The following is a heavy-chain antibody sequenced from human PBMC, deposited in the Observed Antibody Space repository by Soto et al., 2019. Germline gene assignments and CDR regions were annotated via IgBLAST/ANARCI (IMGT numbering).Heavy chain of an antibody. CDR2: ISAYNGYT. CDR1: GYTFTSYG. D-gene: IGHD1-26*01. J-gene: IGHJ5*02. Sequence: ASVKVSCKASGYTFTSYGISWVRQAPGQGLEWMGWISAYNGYTNYAQKVQGRVTMTTDTSTSTAYMELRSLRSDDTAVYYCATVHMVGAAYNWLDPWGQGTLVTV. CDR3: ATVHMVGAAYNWLDP. V-gene: IGHV1-18*01.